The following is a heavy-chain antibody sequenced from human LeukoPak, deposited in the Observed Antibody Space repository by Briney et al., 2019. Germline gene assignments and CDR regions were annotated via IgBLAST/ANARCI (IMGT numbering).Heavy chain of an antibody. CDR1: GFTFRTYA. V-gene: IGHV3-21*01. CDR2: ISSSTYYI. J-gene: IGHJ3*02. D-gene: IGHD6-25*01. CDR3: VRIRAAAAEGAFDI. Sequence: PGGSLRLSCAASGFTFRTYATNWVRQAPGKGLEWVSSISSSTYYIYYADSVKGRFTLSRDNAKNSLYLQMNSLRADDSAVYYCVRIRAAAAEGAFDIWGQGTMVTVSS.